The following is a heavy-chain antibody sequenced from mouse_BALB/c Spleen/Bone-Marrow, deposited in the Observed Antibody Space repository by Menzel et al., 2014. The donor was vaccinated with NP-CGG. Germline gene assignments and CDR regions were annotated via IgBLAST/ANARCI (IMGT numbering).Heavy chain of an antibody. J-gene: IGHJ2*01. CDR2: IRNKANGYTT. V-gene: IGHV7-3*02. D-gene: IGHD2-2*01. CDR3: ARDNYGSFDY. CDR1: GFTFTDYY. Sequence: EVKLMESGGGLVQPGGSLRLSCANSGFTFTDYYMSWVRQPPGKALEWLGFIRNKANGYTTEYSASVKGRFTISRDNSQSILYLQMNTLRAEDSATYYCARDNYGSFDYWGQGTTLTVSS.